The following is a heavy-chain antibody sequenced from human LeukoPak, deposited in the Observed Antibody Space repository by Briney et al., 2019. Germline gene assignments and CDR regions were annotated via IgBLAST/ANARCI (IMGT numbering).Heavy chain of an antibody. Sequence: ASVKVSCKASGYAFTGYYVHWVRQAPGQGPEWMGWINPNSGGTNSAQKFQGRVTMTRDTSITTFYMELSRLRSDDTAVYYCARELFGALISFDYWGQGTLVTVSS. V-gene: IGHV1-2*02. D-gene: IGHD3-3*01. CDR1: GYAFTGYY. J-gene: IGHJ4*02. CDR3: ARELFGALISFDY. CDR2: INPNSGGT.